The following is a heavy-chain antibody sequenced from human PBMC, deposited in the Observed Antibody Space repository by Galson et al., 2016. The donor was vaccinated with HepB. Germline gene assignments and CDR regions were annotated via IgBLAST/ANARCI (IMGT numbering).Heavy chain of an antibody. CDR2: ISRSSIDI. J-gene: IGHJ4*02. D-gene: IGHD5-12*01. CDR3: ARDRGYDGYDEEFGEFDY. Sequence: SLRLSCAASGFTFRTYNMNWLRQAPGKGLEWVSSISRSSIDIYYSDSVRGRFTISRDNANNSLYLQMNSLRAEDTAVYYCARDRGYDGYDEEFGEFDYWGQGTLVTVSS. CDR1: GFTFRTYN. V-gene: IGHV3-21*01.